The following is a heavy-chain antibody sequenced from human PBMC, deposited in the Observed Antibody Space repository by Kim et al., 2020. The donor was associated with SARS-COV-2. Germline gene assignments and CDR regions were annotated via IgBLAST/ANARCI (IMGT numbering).Heavy chain of an antibody. D-gene: IGHD4-17*01. J-gene: IGHJ3*02. V-gene: IGHV1-69*13. CDR2: IIPIFGTA. Sequence: SVKVSCKASGGTFSSYAISWVRQAPGQGLEWMGGIIPIFGTANYAQKFQGRVTITADESTSTAYMELSSLRSEDTAVYYCARDGAYGDQGAFDIWGQGTMVTVSS. CDR3: ARDGAYGDQGAFDI. CDR1: GGTFSSYA.